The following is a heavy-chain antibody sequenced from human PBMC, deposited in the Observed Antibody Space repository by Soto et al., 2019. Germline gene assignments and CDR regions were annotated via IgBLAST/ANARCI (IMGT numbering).Heavy chain of an antibody. Sequence: SGPTLVNPTQTLTLTCTFSGFSLSSSEEGVGWIRQPPGKALEWLALIYWDDDKRYSTSLKTRLTISKDTSKNQVVLKMTNMDPVDTATYYCVRGGTYNWFDPWGQGTLVTVSS. CDR3: VRGGTYNWFDP. J-gene: IGHJ5*02. D-gene: IGHD2-15*01. CDR2: IYWDDDK. V-gene: IGHV2-5*02. CDR1: GFSLSSSEEG.